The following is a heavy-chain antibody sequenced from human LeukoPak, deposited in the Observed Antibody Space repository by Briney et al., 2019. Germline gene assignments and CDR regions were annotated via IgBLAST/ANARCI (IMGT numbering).Heavy chain of an antibody. Sequence: PSGTLSLTCAVSGDSISSTNWWSWVRQPPGKGLEWIGEIYHSGNTNYNPSLKSRVTISVDKAMQQFSLKLSSVTAADTAVYYCARHESSRDLAVAGSNWFDPWGQGTLVTVSS. CDR3: ARHESSRDLAVAGSNWFDP. CDR2: IYHSGNT. J-gene: IGHJ5*02. CDR1: GDSISSTNW. V-gene: IGHV4-4*02. D-gene: IGHD6-19*01.